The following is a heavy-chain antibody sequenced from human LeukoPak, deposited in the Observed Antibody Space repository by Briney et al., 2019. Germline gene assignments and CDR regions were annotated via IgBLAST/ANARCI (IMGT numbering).Heavy chain of an antibody. Sequence: GESLKISCTGSGYNFATYWIGWARQMPGKGLEWMGIIYPGDFDTRYNPSFQGQVTFSVDRSINTAYLHWSSLKTSDTAIYYCAGLKIVPTAVAHWGQGTLVSVSP. CDR1: GYNFATYW. D-gene: IGHD2-2*01. V-gene: IGHV5-51*01. CDR3: AGLKIVPTAVAH. CDR2: IYPGDFDT. J-gene: IGHJ4*02.